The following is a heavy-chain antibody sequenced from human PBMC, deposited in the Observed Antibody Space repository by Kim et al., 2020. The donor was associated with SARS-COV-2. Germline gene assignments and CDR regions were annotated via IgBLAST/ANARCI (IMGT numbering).Heavy chain of an antibody. CDR3: ARDQLWGSYGRSYYFDY. V-gene: IGHV6-1*01. D-gene: IGHD5-18*01. Sequence: VKSRITINPDTSKNQFSLQLNSVTPEDTAVYYCARDQLWGSYGRSYYFDYWGQGTLVTVSS. J-gene: IGHJ4*02.